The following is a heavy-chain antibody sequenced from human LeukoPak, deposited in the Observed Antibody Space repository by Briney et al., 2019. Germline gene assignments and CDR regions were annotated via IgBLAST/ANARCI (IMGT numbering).Heavy chain of an antibody. D-gene: IGHD5-18*01. CDR1: GGSISSSSYY. V-gene: IGHV4-39*01. J-gene: IGHJ5*02. CDR2: IYYSGST. CDR3: VRQGSYRWVDP. Sequence: PSETLSLTCTVSGGSISSSSYYWGWIRQPPGKGLEWIGSIYYSGSTYYNPSLKSRVTISVDTSKNQFSLKLSSVTAADTAVYYCVRQGSYRWVDPWGQGTLVTVSS.